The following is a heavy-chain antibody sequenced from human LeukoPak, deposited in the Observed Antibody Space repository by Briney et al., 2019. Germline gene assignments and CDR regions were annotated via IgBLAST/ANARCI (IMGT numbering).Heavy chain of an antibody. D-gene: IGHD3-3*01. J-gene: IGHJ5*02. CDR2: IYYSGST. Sequence: SETLSLTCTVSGGSISSYYWSWIRQPPGKGLEWIGYIYYSGSTNYNPSLKSRVTISVDTSKNQFSLKLSSVTAADTAVYYCALSGDFWSGYRFDPWAREPWSPSPQ. CDR1: GGSISSYY. CDR3: ALSGDFWSGYRFDP. V-gene: IGHV4-59*01.